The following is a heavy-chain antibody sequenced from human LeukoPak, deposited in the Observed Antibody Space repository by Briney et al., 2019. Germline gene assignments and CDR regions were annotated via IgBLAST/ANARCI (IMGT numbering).Heavy chain of an antibody. Sequence: ASVKVSCKASGYTFTGYYMHWVRQAPGQGLEWMGWINPNSGGTNYAQKFQGWVTMTRDTSISTAYMELSRLRSDDTAVYYCARGLNPGTTVDYWGQGPLVTVSS. J-gene: IGHJ4*02. CDR1: GYTFTGYY. V-gene: IGHV1-2*04. CDR2: INPNSGGT. D-gene: IGHD1-1*01. CDR3: ARGLNPGTTVDY.